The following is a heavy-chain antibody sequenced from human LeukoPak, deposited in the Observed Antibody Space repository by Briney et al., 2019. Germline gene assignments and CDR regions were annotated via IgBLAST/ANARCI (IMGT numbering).Heavy chain of an antibody. CDR1: GFSFNSYW. CDR3: GRFGYVAGIDL. V-gene: IGHV3-7*01. J-gene: IGHJ4*02. D-gene: IGHD6-19*01. Sequence: GGPLRLSCAASGFSFNSYWMTWVRQAPGRGLEWVANIDPAGTDTYYVDPVKGRFIISRDNAKNLVYLQMNTLRAEDTAVYSCGRFGYVAGIDLWGQGTLVTVSS. CDR2: IDPAGTDT.